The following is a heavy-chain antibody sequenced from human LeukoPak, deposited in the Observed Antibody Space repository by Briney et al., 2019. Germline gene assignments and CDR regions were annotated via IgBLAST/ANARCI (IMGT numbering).Heavy chain of an antibody. CDR2: ISSRSSTI. CDR3: AREWDSSGWYDC. V-gene: IGHV3-11*04. J-gene: IGHJ5*01. Sequence: GGSLRLSCAASGFTFSDYYMSWIRQAPGKRLEWVSHISSRSSTIYYADSVKGRFTISRDDAKNSLYLQMNSLRAEDTAVYYCAREWDSSGWYDCWGQGTLVTVSS. CDR1: GFTFSDYY. D-gene: IGHD6-19*01.